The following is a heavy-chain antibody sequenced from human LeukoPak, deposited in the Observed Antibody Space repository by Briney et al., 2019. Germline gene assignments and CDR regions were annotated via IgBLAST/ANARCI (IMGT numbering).Heavy chain of an antibody. CDR2: IYPGDSDT. V-gene: IGHV5-51*01. CDR3: ARRRDGYNYVGTDY. D-gene: IGHD5-24*01. Sequence: GESLKISCKGSGYNFTNYWIGWVRQMPGKGLEWMGIIYPGDSDTTYNPSFQGQVTISADKSISTAYLQRSSLKASDTAMYYCARRRDGYNYVGTDYWGQGTLVTVSS. CDR1: GYNFTNYW. J-gene: IGHJ4*02.